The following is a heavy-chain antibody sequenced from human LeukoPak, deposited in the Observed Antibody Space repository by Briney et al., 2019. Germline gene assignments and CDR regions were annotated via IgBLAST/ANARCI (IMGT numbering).Heavy chain of an antibody. CDR1: GGSISSYY. Sequence: SETLSLTCTVSGGSISSYYWSWIRQPPGKGLEWIGYIYYSGSTNYNPSLKSRVTISVDTSKNQFSLKLSSVTAADTAVYYCARRFRTAYYYMDVWGKGTTVTVSS. J-gene: IGHJ6*03. CDR3: ARRFRTAYYYMDV. D-gene: IGHD2-8*02. V-gene: IGHV4-59*01. CDR2: IYYSGST.